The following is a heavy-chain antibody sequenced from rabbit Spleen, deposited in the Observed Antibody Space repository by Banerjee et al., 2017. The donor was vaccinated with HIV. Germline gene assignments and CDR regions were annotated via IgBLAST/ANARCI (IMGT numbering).Heavy chain of an antibody. J-gene: IGHJ6*01. CDR3: ARDTSSSFSSYGMDL. V-gene: IGHV1S40*01. CDR2: IDIGSSGFT. CDR1: GVSFSGSSY. Sequence: QSLEESGGDLVKPGASLTLTCTASGVSFSGSSYMCWVRQAPGKGLELIACIDIGSSGFTYFATWAKGRFTCSKTSSTTVTLQMTRLTAADPATYFCARDTSSSFSSYGMDLWGPGTLVTVS. D-gene: IGHD1-1*01.